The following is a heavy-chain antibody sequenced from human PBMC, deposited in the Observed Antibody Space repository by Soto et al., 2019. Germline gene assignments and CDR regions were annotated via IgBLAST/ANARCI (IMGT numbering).Heavy chain of an antibody. D-gene: IGHD5-12*01. CDR2: IIPVFGRP. V-gene: IGHV1-69*01. CDR3: AREGSGYNF. J-gene: IGHJ1*01. Sequence: QVQLVQSRAELKKPGSSVKVSCKASGGTFSSFGISWVRQAPGQGLEWMGGIIPVFGRPNYAQRFRGRLTITADESTSTSYMELIDLGSEDTAVYYCAREGSGYNFWVQGTQVTVSS. CDR1: GGTFSSFG.